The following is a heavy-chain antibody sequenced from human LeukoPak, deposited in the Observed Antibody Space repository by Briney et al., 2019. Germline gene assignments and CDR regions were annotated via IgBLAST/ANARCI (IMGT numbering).Heavy chain of an antibody. J-gene: IGHJ4*02. D-gene: IGHD5-24*01. V-gene: IGHV3-73*01. CDR1: GFTFSGSA. Sequence: PGGSLRLSCAASGFTFSGSAMHWVRQASGKGLEWVGRIRSKANSYATAYAASVKGRFTISRDDSKNTAYLQMNSLNTEDTAVYYCTRLGATIDYWGQGTLVTVSS. CDR2: IRSKANSYAT. CDR3: TRLGATIDY.